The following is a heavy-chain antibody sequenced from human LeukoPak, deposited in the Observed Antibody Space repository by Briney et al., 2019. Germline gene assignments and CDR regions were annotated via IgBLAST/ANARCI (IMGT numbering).Heavy chain of an antibody. CDR1: GGSISSYY. J-gene: IGHJ4*02. CDR2: IYHSGST. Sequence: SETLSLTCTVSGGSISSYYWSWIRQPPGKGLEWIGYIYHSGSTYYNPSLKSRVTISVDRSKNQFSLKLSSVTAADTAVYYCARSGVVITYFDYWGQGTLVTVSS. V-gene: IGHV4-59*12. CDR3: ARSGVVITYFDY. D-gene: IGHD3-22*01.